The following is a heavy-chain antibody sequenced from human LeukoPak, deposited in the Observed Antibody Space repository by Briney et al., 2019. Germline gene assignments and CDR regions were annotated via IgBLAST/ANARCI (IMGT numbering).Heavy chain of an antibody. CDR3: ARKDSSSWYPYYYYGMDV. V-gene: IGHV3-66*01. J-gene: IGHJ6*02. CDR2: IYSGGST. Sequence: GGSLRLSCAASGFTVSSNYMSWVRQAPGKGLEWVSVIYSGGSTYYADSVKGRFTISRDNSKNTLYLQMNSLRAEDTAVCYCARKDSSSWYPYYYYGMDVWGQGTTVTVSS. CDR1: GFTVSSNY. D-gene: IGHD6-13*01.